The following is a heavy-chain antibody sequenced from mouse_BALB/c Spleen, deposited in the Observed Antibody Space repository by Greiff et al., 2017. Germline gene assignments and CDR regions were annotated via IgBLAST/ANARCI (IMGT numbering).Heavy chain of an antibody. V-gene: IGHV5-9-3*01. Sequence: EVQVVESGGGLVKPGGSLKLSCAASGFTFSSYAMSWVRQTPEKRLEWVATISSGGSYTYYPDSVKGRFTISRDNAKNTLYLQMSSLRSEDTAMYYCARHSMITSYYFDYWGQGTTLTVSS. D-gene: IGHD2-4*01. CDR1: GFTFSSYA. CDR2: ISSGGSYT. J-gene: IGHJ2*01. CDR3: ARHSMITSYYFDY.